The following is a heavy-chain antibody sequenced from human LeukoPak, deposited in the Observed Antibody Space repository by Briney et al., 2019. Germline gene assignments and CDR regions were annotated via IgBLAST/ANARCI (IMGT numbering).Heavy chain of an antibody. V-gene: IGHV3-23*01. CDR1: GFTFSSYA. Sequence: GGSLRLSCAASGFTFSSYAMSWVRQPPGKGLEGGSIISASGGSTDYADSVKGRFTISRDKSRNYLQMNSLRGDDTAIYYCAKDVRVGEYYGSGSYFDYWGQGTLVTVSS. J-gene: IGHJ4*02. CDR2: ISASGGST. D-gene: IGHD3-10*01. CDR3: AKDVRVGEYYGSGSYFDY.